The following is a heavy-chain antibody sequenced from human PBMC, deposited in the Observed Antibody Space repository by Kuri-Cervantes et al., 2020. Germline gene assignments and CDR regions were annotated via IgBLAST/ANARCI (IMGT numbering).Heavy chain of an antibody. CDR2: VYTMGNT. V-gene: IGHV4-61*02. CDR3: ASVRLGKKSYYYYGMDV. J-gene: IGHJ6*02. CDR1: GGSISSDSYY. Sequence: SETLSLTCTVSGGSISSDSYYWSWVRQPAGKGLEWIGRVYTMGNTNYNPSLKSRITISIDTSKNQFSLKLSSVTAADTAVYYCASVRLGKKSYYYYGMDVWGQGTTVTVSS. D-gene: IGHD3-16*01.